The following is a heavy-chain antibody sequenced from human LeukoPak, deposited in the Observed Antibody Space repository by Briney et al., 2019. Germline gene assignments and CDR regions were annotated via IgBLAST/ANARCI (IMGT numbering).Heavy chain of an antibody. CDR3: ARDQGIVVVVAAEFDY. CDR1: GYIFTGYY. J-gene: IGHJ4*02. V-gene: IGHV1-2*02. D-gene: IGHD2-15*01. Sequence: GASVKVSCKASGYIFTGYYMHWVRQAPGQGLEWMGWINPNSGGTNYAQKFQGRVTMTRDTSISTAYMELSRLRSDDTAVYYCARDQGIVVVVAAEFDYWGQGTLVTVSS. CDR2: INPNSGGT.